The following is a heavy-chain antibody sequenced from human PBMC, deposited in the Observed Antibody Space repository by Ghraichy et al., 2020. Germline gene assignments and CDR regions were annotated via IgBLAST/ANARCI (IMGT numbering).Heavy chain of an antibody. Sequence: SETLSLTCTVSGDSISSYYWNWIRQPPGKGLEWIGYIYYDGSTNYNPSLKSRVTISVDTSKNQFSLKLNSVTAADTAVYYCAKAAPPRTGYCRGDTCQRGWFDPWGQGTLVTVSS. D-gene: IGHD2-15*01. V-gene: IGHV4-59*01. CDR1: GDSISSYY. CDR3: AKAAPPRTGYCRGDTCQRGWFDP. J-gene: IGHJ5*02. CDR2: IYYDGST.